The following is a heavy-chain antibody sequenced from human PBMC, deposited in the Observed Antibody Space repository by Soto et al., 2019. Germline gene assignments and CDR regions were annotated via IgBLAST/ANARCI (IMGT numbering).Heavy chain of an antibody. CDR3: ARGAEKTNYCNDWFDP. CDR2: ISNIGTTV. D-gene: IGHD4-4*01. V-gene: IGHV3-11*01. J-gene: IGHJ5*02. CDR1: GFALSDYY. Sequence: QVQLVESGGGLVKPGGSLSLSCAASGFALSDYYMTWIRQAPGKGLEWVSYISNIGTTVYYADSVQGRFIVSRDNAKNSLSLEMNSLRVEDTAIYYCARGAEKTNYCNDWFDPWGQGALVTVSS.